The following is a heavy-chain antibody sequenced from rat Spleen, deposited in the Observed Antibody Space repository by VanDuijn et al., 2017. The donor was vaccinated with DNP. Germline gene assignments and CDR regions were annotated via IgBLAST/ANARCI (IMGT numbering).Heavy chain of an antibody. V-gene: IGHV5-31*01. J-gene: IGHJ2*01. Sequence: EVQLVESGGDLVQPGRSLKLSCVASGFRFNNYWMTWIRQVPGKGLEWFASITSSGSDTYYPDSVKGRFTISRDNARNTLYLQMDSLRSEDTATYYCARDQRLQWDYFDYWGQGVVVTVSS. CDR2: ITSSGSDT. CDR1: GFRFNNYW. CDR3: ARDQRLQWDYFDY. D-gene: IGHD1-1*01.